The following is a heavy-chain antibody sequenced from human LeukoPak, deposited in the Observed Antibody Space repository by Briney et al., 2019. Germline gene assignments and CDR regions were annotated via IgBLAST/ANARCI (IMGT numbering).Heavy chain of an antibody. CDR3: ARHGYYYYMDV. CDR1: GGSIRNYY. Sequence: SETLSLTCTVSGGSIRNYYWSWIRQPPGKGLEWIGYIYASGSGSTNYNPSLKSRVTISLDTSKNQFSLRLRSVTAADTAVYYCARHGYYYYMDVWGKGTTVTVSS. CDR2: IYASGSGST. V-gene: IGHV4-4*09. J-gene: IGHJ6*03.